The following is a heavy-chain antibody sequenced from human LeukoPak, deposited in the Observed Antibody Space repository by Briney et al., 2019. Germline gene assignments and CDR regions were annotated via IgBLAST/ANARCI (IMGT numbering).Heavy chain of an antibody. V-gene: IGHV4-59*12. D-gene: IGHD5-12*01. CDR1: GGSISSYY. CDR3: ARGVMVATSWFDP. J-gene: IGHJ5*02. CDR2: IYYSGST. Sequence: SETLSLTCTVSGGSISSYYWSWIRQPPGKGLEWIGYIYYSGSTYYNPSLKSRVTISVDTSKNQFSLKLSSVTAADTAVYYCARGVMVATSWFDPWGQGTLVTVSS.